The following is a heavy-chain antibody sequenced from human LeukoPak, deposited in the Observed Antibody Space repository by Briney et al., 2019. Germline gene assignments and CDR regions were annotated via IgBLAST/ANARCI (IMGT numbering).Heavy chain of an antibody. D-gene: IGHD3-16*01. J-gene: IGHJ4*02. CDR1: GFTFSSYW. CDR3: ATDCYAYFEF. Sequence: GGSLRLSCAASGFTFSSYWMSWVRQAPGKGLEWVANIKLEASVKYYVDSVKGRFTISRDNAKNSLYLQMDSLRAEDTAVYYCATDCYAYFEFWGQGTLDTVSS. V-gene: IGHV3-7*04. CDR2: IKLEASVK.